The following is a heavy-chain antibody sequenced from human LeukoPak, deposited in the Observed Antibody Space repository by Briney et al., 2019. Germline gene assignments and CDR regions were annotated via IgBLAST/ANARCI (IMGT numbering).Heavy chain of an antibody. V-gene: IGHV1-2*06. Sequence: ASVKVSCKASGYTFTGYYMHWVRQAPGQGLEWMGRINPNSGGTNYAQKFQGRVTMTRDTSISTAYMELSRLRSDDTAAYYCARVLFGVTYNWFDPWGQGTLVTVSS. D-gene: IGHD3-3*01. CDR3: ARVLFGVTYNWFDP. CDR2: INPNSGGT. CDR1: GYTFTGYY. J-gene: IGHJ5*02.